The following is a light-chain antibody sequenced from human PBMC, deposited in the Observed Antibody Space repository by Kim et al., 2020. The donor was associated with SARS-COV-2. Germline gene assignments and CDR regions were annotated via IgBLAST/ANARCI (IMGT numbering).Light chain of an antibody. CDR1: RLGNKF. Sequence: SVSPGQTASIPCSGDRLGNKFVCWYQQKPGQSPVLVIYQDTKRPSGIPERFSASISGNTATLTISGTQTVDEADYYCRAWDSSTAVFGPGTKVTVL. J-gene: IGLJ1*01. CDR3: RAWDSSTAV. V-gene: IGLV3-1*01. CDR2: QDT.